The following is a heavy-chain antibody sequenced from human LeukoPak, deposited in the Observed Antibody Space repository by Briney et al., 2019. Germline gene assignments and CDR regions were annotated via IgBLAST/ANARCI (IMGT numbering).Heavy chain of an antibody. Sequence: PSQTLSLTCTVSGGSISSGSYYWSWIRQPAGKGLEWIGRIYTSGSTNYNPSLKSRVTISVDTSKNQFSLKLSSVTAADTAVYYCARQGGTYYDYVWGSYRSPFFDYWGQGTLVTVSS. D-gene: IGHD3-16*02. CDR1: GGSISSGSYY. CDR3: ARQGGTYYDYVWGSYRSPFFDY. CDR2: IYTSGST. J-gene: IGHJ4*02. V-gene: IGHV4-61*02.